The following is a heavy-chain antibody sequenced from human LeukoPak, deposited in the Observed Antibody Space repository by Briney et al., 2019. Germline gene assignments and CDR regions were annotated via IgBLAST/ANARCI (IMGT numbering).Heavy chain of an antibody. CDR2: INHSGST. J-gene: IGHJ4*02. CDR1: GGSFSGYY. CDR3: ARRTFYSGYGDY. Sequence: PSETLSLTCAVYGGSFSGYYWSWIRQPPGKGLEWIGEINHSGSTNYNPSLKSRVTISVDTSKNQFSLKLSSVTAADTAVYYCARRTFYSGYGDYWGQGILVTVSS. D-gene: IGHD5-12*01. V-gene: IGHV4-34*01.